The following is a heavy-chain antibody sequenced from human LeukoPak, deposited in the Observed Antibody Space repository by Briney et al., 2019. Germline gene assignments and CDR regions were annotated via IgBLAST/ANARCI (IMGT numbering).Heavy chain of an antibody. CDR3: ARHSSLTGWPFDH. Sequence: KPSETLSLTCTVSGGSINNYYWSWLRQPPGKGLGWIGYIYYSGSTNYNPSLKSRVTLSVDTSMNQFSLKLSSVSAADTAVYYCARHSSLTGWPFDHWGQGTLVTVSS. CDR2: IYYSGST. D-gene: IGHD1-1*01. CDR1: GGSINNYY. J-gene: IGHJ4*02. V-gene: IGHV4-59*08.